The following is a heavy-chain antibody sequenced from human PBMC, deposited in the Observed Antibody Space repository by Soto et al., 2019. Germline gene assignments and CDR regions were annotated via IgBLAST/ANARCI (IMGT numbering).Heavy chain of an antibody. D-gene: IGHD3-22*01. CDR3: VKDPEPEYYYDSSGYYRY. J-gene: IGHJ4*02. CDR2: INSNGGST. CDR1: GFTFGSYA. V-gene: IGHV3-64D*06. Sequence: PWGSLRLSCSASGFTFGSYAMHWVRQAPGKGLEYVSAINSNGGSTYYADSVKGRFTISRDNSKNTLYLQMSSLRAEDTAMYYCVKDPEPEYYYDSSGYYRYWGQGTLVTVSS.